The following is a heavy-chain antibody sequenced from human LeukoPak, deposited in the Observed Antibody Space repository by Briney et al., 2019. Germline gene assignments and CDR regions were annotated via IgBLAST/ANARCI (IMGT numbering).Heavy chain of an antibody. CDR1: GFIFRHYA. CDR2: VSYDGSYK. CDR3: ASPPGLEDY. V-gene: IGHV3-30*04. J-gene: IGHJ4*02. Sequence: GGSLRLSCSASGFIFRHYAVNWVRQSPGKGLEWVAVVSYDGSYKYYADSVKGRFTISRDNAKNSLYLQMNSLRAEDTAVYYCASPPGLEDYWGQGTLVTVSS.